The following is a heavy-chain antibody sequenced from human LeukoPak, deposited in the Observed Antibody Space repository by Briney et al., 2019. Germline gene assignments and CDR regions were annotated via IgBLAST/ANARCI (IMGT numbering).Heavy chain of an antibody. J-gene: IGHJ4*02. D-gene: IGHD3-3*01. CDR2: INGSGGST. V-gene: IGHV3-23*01. Sequence: GGSLKLSCAASGFTFSSYAMSWVRQAPGKGLEWVSAINGSGGSTYYADSVKGRFTISRDNSKNTLYLQMNSLRAEDTAVYYCAKDPMKSYDFWSGRDYWGQGTLVTVSS. CDR1: GFTFSSYA. CDR3: AKDPMKSYDFWSGRDY.